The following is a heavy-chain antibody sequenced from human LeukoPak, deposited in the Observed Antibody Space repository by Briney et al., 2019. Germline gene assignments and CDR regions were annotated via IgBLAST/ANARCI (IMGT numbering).Heavy chain of an antibody. CDR2: ISGSGGST. CDR3: ARGTTYYYDSSGYFFDY. D-gene: IGHD3-22*01. CDR1: GFTFSSYG. J-gene: IGHJ4*02. Sequence: GGSLRLSCAASGFTFSSYGMSWVRQAPGKGLEWVSAISGSGGSTYYADSVKGRFTISRDNSKNTLYLQMNSLRAEDTAVYYCARGTTYYYDSSGYFFDYWGQGTLVTVSS. V-gene: IGHV3-23*01.